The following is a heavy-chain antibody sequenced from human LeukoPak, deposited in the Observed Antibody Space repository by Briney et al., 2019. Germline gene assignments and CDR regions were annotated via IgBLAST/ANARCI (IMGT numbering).Heavy chain of an antibody. Sequence: ASVKGSCKASGYTFIDYYIHWVRQAPGQGLEWMGWVGPNTGGTYYAQTFQGRVTMTSAASISTVYMELTSLTYDDTAVYYCARGSRFHPQNWFDPWGQGTLITVSS. J-gene: IGHJ5*02. V-gene: IGHV1-2*02. D-gene: IGHD3-10*01. CDR1: GYTFIDYY. CDR3: ARGSRFHPQNWFDP. CDR2: VGPNTGGT.